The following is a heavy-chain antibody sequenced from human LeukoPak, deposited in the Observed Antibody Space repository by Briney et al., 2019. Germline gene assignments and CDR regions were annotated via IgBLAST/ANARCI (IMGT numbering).Heavy chain of an antibody. CDR1: GDSISSRSYY. J-gene: IGHJ4*02. CDR2: ISYTGST. D-gene: IGHD3-22*01. Sequence: SETLSLTCTVSGDSISSRSYYWGWIRQPPGQGLEWIGHISYTGSTYYNPSLKSRVTISVDTSKNQFSLQLRSVTAADAAVYYCARDRYYEPLDYWGQGTLVAVST. CDR3: ARDRYYEPLDY. V-gene: IGHV4-39*07.